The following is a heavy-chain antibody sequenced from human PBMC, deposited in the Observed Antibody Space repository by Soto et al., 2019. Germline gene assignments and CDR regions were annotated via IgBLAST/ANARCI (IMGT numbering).Heavy chain of an antibody. D-gene: IGHD3-10*01. CDR3: ARGYYGSGSYYEKYNWFDP. J-gene: IGHJ5*02. CDR1: GYTFTGYY. CDR2: INPNSGGT. V-gene: IGHV1-2*04. Sequence: ASVKVSCKASGYTFTGYYMHWVRQAPGQGLEWMGWINPNSGGTNYAQKFQGWVTMTRDTSISTAYMELSRLRSDDTAVYYCARGYYGSGSYYEKYNWFDPWGQGTLVTVSS.